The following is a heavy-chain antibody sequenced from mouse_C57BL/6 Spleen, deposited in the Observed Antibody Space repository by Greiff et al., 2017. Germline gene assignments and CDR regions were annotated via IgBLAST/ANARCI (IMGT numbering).Heavy chain of an antibody. D-gene: IGHD4-1*01. CDR2: ISSGGSYT. Sequence: DVKLVESGGDLVKPGGSLKLSCAASGFTFSSYGMSWVRQTPDKRLEWVATISSGGSYTYYPDSVKGRFTISRDNAKSTLYMQMSSLKSEDTAMYYCARLWDVGFAYWGQGTLVTVSA. CDR1: GFTFSSYG. V-gene: IGHV5-6*02. CDR3: ARLWDVGFAY. J-gene: IGHJ3*01.